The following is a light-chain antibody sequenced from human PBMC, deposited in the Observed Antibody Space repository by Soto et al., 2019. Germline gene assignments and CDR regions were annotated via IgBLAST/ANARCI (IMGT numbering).Light chain of an antibody. J-gene: IGKJ1*01. Sequence: IVLMQSPDTLSLSPGERATLSCRASRSLSSDYLAWYQQKPGQAPRLLFYHASRRATGTPDRFSVSASGTDFTLTISRLEPGDFAVYYCQQYGSSRWTFGQGTKVDNK. CDR3: QQYGSSRWT. V-gene: IGKV3-20*01. CDR2: HAS. CDR1: RSLSSDY.